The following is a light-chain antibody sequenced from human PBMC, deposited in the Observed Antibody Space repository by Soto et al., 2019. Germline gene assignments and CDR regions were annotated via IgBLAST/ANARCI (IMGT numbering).Light chain of an antibody. CDR3: QQYNGFPWT. V-gene: IGKV1-5*03. J-gene: IGKJ1*01. CDR2: KAS. CDR1: QSISSW. Sequence: IHMTQSPSTLSASVGDRVTITCRASQSISSWLAWYQQKPGRAPKLLIYKASSLESGVPARFSGSGSGTEFTLTISSLQPDDFATYYCQQYNGFPWTFGQGTKVDIK.